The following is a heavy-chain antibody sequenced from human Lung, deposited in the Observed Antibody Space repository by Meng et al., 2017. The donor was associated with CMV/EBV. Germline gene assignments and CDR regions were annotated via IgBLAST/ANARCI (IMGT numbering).Heavy chain of an antibody. CDR2: ISSSGSTI. Sequence: GGSLRLFCAASGFTFSDYYMSWIRQAPGKGLEWVSYISSSGSTIYYADSVKGRFTISRDNAKNSLYLQMNSRRAEDTAVYYCASRATGYSSSYIDDWGQGTRVTGSS. V-gene: IGHV3-11*04. CDR3: ASRATGYSSSYIDD. CDR1: GFTFSDYY. J-gene: IGHJ4*01. D-gene: IGHD6-6*01.